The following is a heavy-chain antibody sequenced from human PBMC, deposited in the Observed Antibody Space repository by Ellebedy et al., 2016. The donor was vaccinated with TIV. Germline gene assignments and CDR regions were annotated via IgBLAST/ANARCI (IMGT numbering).Heavy chain of an antibody. D-gene: IGHD3-10*01. J-gene: IGHJ1*01. Sequence: GGSLRLSCAASGFTFSTYWMYWVRQAPGKGLEWVAILSPSGTEKYYVDSVKGRFTISRDNAKNSLYLQMNSLRAEDTAVYYCARGGSYASGTYTLFQNWGQGTLVTVSS. CDR1: GFTFSTYW. CDR3: ARGGSYASGTYTLFQN. CDR2: LSPSGTEK. V-gene: IGHV3-7*01.